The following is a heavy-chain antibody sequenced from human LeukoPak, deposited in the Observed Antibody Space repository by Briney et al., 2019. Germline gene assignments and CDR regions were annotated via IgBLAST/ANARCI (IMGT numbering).Heavy chain of an antibody. CDR1: GYTFIGYY. CDR2: ININSGGT. J-gene: IGHJ6*02. V-gene: IGHV1-2*02. CDR3: ARFEGDYYHYYNYGMDV. Sequence: ASVTVSCKASGYTFIGYYMHWVRQAPGQGLEWMGWININSGGTNYAQKFQGRVSMTRDTSISTAYMELTSLRSDDTAVYYCARFEGDYYHYYNYGMDVWGQGTTVTVSS. D-gene: IGHD3-3*01.